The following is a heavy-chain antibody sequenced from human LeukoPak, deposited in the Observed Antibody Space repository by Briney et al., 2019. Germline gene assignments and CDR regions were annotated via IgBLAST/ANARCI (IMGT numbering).Heavy chain of an antibody. CDR3: ARTVVVVAASGFGDAFDM. D-gene: IGHD2-15*01. V-gene: IGHV1-18*01. CDR2: ISAYNGNT. Sequence: AASVKVSSKPSGYTFSNYGISWVRQAPGQGLEWMGWISAYNGNTNYAQKLQGRVTMTTDTSTSTDYMELRSLRSDDTAVYYCARTVVVVAASGFGDAFDMWGQGTMVTVSS. J-gene: IGHJ3*02. CDR1: GYTFSNYG.